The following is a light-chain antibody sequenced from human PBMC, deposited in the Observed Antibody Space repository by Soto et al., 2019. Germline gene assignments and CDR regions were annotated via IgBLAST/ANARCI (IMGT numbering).Light chain of an antibody. CDR3: SSYTSATTYV. Sequence: QSALTQPASVSWSTGQSITISCTGTSSDVGAYNYDSWYQQYPGEAPRVIIYDVSHRPAGVSNRFSGSKSGNTASLTISGLQTQDEADYYCSSYTSATTYVFGTGTKVTVL. CDR1: SSDVGAYNY. V-gene: IGLV2-14*01. CDR2: DVS. J-gene: IGLJ1*01.